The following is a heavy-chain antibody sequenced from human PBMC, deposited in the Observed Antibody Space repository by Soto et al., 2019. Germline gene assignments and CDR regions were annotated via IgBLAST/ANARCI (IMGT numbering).Heavy chain of an antibody. V-gene: IGHV3-23*01. J-gene: IGHJ4*02. CDR2: IGGSGGST. CDR3: AKDKYYY. CDR1: GFTVSNYD. Sequence: EVQLLESGGGLVQPGGSLRLSCAASGFTVSNYDMNWVRQAPGKGLEWVSGIGGSGGSTYYADSVKGRFTISRDNSKNTLYLEMNSLRDEDTSVYYCAKDKYYYWCQGILVTVSS. D-gene: IGHD3-10*01.